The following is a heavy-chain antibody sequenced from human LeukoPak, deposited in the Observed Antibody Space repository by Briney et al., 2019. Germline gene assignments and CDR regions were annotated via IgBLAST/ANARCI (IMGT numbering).Heavy chain of an antibody. D-gene: IGHD6-19*01. CDR2: FDPEDGET. Sequence: ASVKVSCKVSGYTLTELSMHWVRQAPGKGLEWMGGFDPEDGETIYAQKFQGRVTMTEDTSTDTAYMELSSLRSEDTAVYYCATAIVSSGWYGHARGLPDYWGQGTLVTVSS. V-gene: IGHV1-24*01. CDR3: ATAIVSSGWYGHARGLPDY. CDR1: GYTLTELS. J-gene: IGHJ4*02.